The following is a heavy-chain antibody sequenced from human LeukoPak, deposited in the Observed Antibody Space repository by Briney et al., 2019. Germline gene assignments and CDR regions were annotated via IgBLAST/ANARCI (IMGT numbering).Heavy chain of an antibody. J-gene: IGHJ4*02. CDR3: ARAFLTGYFDY. CDR2: INHNSGDT. CDR1: GYTFTGYY. Sequence: ASVKVSCKASGYTFTGYYIHWVRQPPGQGLEWMGWINHNSGDTNYTQKFQGRVTMTRDTSISTAYMEMSRLRSDDTAVYYCARAFLTGYFDYWGQGTLVTVSS. D-gene: IGHD3-9*01. V-gene: IGHV1-2*02.